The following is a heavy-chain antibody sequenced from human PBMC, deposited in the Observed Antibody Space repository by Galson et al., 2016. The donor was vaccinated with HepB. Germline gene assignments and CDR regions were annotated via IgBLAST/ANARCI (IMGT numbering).Heavy chain of an antibody. CDR3: ARSRSVTSSSLAY. J-gene: IGHJ4*02. Sequence: SETLSLTCTVSGGSISSSDYYWGWIRQSPGKGLEWIGSFYYSGNTYSRPSLKSRVTISVDTSKDQFSLNLTSVTAADTAVYYCARSRSVTSSSLAYWGQGTLVTVSS. CDR2: FYYSGNT. CDR1: GGSISSSDYY. D-gene: IGHD6-6*01. V-gene: IGHV4-39*01.